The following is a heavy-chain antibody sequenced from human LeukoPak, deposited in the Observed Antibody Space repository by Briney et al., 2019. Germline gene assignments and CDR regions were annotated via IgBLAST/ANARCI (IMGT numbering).Heavy chain of an antibody. V-gene: IGHV3-30*03. D-gene: IGHD6-6*01. CDR1: GFTFSSYG. CDR3: VRGYSSSSGYYYYMDV. Sequence: GGSLRLSCAASGFTFSSYGMHWVRQAPGKGLEWVAVISYDGSNKYYADSVKGRFTISRDNSKNTLYLQMNSLRAEDTAVYYCVRGYSSSSGYYYYMDVWGKGTTVTVSS. J-gene: IGHJ6*03. CDR2: ISYDGSNK.